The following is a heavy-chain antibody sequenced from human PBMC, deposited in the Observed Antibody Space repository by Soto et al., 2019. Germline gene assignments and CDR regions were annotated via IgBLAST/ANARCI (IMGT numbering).Heavy chain of an antibody. V-gene: IGHV1-69*04. CDR2: IIPILGIA. CDR3: ARDRGLNEPPAIDY. Sequence: GASVKVSCKASGGTFSSYTISWVRQAPGQGLEWMGRIIPILGIANYAQKFQGRVTLTADKSTSTAYMELSSLRSEDTAVYYCARDRGLNEPPAIDYWGQGTLVTVSS. J-gene: IGHJ4*02. CDR1: GGTFSSYT. D-gene: IGHD2-2*01.